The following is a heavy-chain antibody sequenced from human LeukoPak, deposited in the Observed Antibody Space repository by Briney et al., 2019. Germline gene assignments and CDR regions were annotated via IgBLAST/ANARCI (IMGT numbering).Heavy chain of an antibody. CDR3: AKSHYGDRYFVY. Sequence: ASVKVSCKASGYTFTSYGITWVRQAPGQGLEWMGWISAYNGNTNYAQKLHGRVTMTTDTSTSTAYMELRSLRSDDTAVYYCAKSHYGDRYFVYWGQGTLVTVSS. CDR1: GYTFTSYG. CDR2: ISAYNGNT. D-gene: IGHD4-17*01. V-gene: IGHV1-18*01. J-gene: IGHJ4*02.